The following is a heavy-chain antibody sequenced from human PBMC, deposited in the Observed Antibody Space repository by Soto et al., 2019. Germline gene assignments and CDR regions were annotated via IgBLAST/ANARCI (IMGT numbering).Heavy chain of an antibody. V-gene: IGHV3-15*01. J-gene: IGHJ6*02. CDR2: IKSKTDGETT. Sequence: GGSLRLSCAASGFTFSNAWMSWVRQAPGKGLEWVGRIKSKTDGETTDYAAPVKGRFTISRDDSKNTLYLQMNSLKTEDTAVYYCTTECRSGGSCYYYYGMDVWGQGTTVTVSS. CDR1: GFTFSNAW. CDR3: TTECRSGGSCYYYYGMDV. D-gene: IGHD2-15*01.